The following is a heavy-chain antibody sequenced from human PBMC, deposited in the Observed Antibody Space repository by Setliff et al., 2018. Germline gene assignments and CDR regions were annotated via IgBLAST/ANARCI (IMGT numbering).Heavy chain of an antibody. CDR1: GYSFIRYY. D-gene: IGHD3-22*01. J-gene: IGHJ4*02. CDR3: ARINFYVSSGYYYAPDY. CDR2: INVSGGSA. V-gene: IGHV1-46*01. Sequence: ASVKVSCKTSGYSFIRYYMYWVRQAPGQGLEWMGLINVSGGSASYEQKFQGRVTVTTDTFTGTAYMELGSLTSDDTAIYYCARINFYVSSGYYYAPDYWGPGTLVTVSS.